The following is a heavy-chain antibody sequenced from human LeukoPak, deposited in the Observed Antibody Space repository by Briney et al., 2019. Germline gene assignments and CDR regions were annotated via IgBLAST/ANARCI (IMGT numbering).Heavy chain of an antibody. CDR1: GGTFISYA. V-gene: IGHV1-69*13. J-gene: IGHJ5*02. CDR2: IIPIFGTA. CDR3: ARGHGSGSPYNWFDP. D-gene: IGHD3-10*01. Sequence: SVKVSCKASGGTFISYAISWVRQAPGQGLEWMGGIIPIFGTANYAQKFQGRVTITADESTSTAYMELSSLRSEDTAVYYCARGHGSGSPYNWFDPWGQGTLVTVSS.